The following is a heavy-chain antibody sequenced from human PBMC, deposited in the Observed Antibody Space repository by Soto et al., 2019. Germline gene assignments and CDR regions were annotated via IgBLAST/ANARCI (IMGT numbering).Heavy chain of an antibody. J-gene: IGHJ4*02. Sequence: EVQLLESGGGLVQPGGSLRLSCAASGFTFSSYAMSWVRQAPGKGLEWVSAISGSGGSTYYADSVKGRFTISRDNSKNTLYLQMNSLRAEDTAVYYCAKKYYYDSSGYYYAYPFDYWGQGTLVTVSS. CDR1: GFTFSSYA. V-gene: IGHV3-23*01. CDR3: AKKYYYDSSGYYYAYPFDY. D-gene: IGHD3-22*01. CDR2: ISGSGGST.